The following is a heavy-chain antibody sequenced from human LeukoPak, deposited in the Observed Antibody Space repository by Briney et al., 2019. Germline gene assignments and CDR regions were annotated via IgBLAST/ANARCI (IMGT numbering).Heavy chain of an antibody. Sequence: SETLSLTCTVSGGSINSGNHYWGWIRQSPGKGLEWIGNIYYSGSTYYNPSLKSRVTLSIDTSKNQFSLRLSSVTAADTAVYYCARDGLWIQNAFDIWGQGTMVTVSP. CDR1: GGSINSGNHY. CDR2: IYYSGST. V-gene: IGHV4-39*07. CDR3: ARDGLWIQNAFDI. D-gene: IGHD5-18*01. J-gene: IGHJ3*02.